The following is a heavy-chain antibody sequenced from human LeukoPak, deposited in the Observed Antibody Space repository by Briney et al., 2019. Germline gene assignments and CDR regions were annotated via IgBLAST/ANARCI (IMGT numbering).Heavy chain of an antibody. CDR2: IYTSGST. V-gene: IGHV4-4*07. D-gene: IGHD3-22*01. CDR1: GGSISSYY. CDR3: ARHRYYYDKSAFSFDS. Sequence: PSETLSLTCTVSGGSISSYYWSWIRQPAGKGLEWIGRIYTSGSTNYNPSLKSRVTISVDKSKNQFSLKLDSVTAADTSVYYCARHRYYYDKSAFSFDSWGQGTLVTVSS. J-gene: IGHJ4*02.